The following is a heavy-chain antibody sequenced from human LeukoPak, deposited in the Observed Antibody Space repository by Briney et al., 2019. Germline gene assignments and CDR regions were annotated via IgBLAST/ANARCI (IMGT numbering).Heavy chain of an antibody. V-gene: IGHV4-39*01. CDR2: IYYSGST. CDR1: GGSISSSSYY. Sequence: SETLSLTCTVSGGSISSSSYYWGWIRQPPGKGLEWIGSIYYSGSTYYNPSPKSRVTISVDTSKNQFSLKLSSVTAADTAVYYCARRLAGTEDYWGQGTLVAVSS. J-gene: IGHJ4*02. D-gene: IGHD6-13*01. CDR3: ARRLAGTEDY.